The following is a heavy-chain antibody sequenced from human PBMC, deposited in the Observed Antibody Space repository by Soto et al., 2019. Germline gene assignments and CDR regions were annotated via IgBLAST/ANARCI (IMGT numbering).Heavy chain of an antibody. CDR2: IYYSGST. CDR1: GGSISSSGYY. CDR3: ARGGSGSYSFYYYYGMDV. D-gene: IGHD3-10*01. Sequence: SETLSLTCTVSGGSISSSGYYWSWIRQHPGKGLEWIGYIYYSGSTYYNPSLKSRVTISVDTSKNQFSLKLSSVTAADTAVYYCARGGSGSYSFYYYYGMDVWGQGTTVTVSS. V-gene: IGHV4-31*03. J-gene: IGHJ6*02.